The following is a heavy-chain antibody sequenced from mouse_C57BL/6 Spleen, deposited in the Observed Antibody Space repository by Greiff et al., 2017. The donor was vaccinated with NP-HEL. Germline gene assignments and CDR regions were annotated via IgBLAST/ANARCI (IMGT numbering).Heavy chain of an antibody. CDR1: GYTFTDYN. D-gene: IGHD2-4*01. J-gene: IGHJ1*03. CDR3: ARDYDYDWYFDD. CDR2: INPNNGGT. V-gene: IGHV1-22*01. Sequence: EVQRVESGPELVKPGASVKMSCKASGYTFTDYNMHWVKQSHGKSLEWIGYINPNNGGTNYNQKFKGKATLTVNKSSSTAYMELRSLTSEDSAVYYCARDYDYDWYFDDWGTGTTVTVSS.